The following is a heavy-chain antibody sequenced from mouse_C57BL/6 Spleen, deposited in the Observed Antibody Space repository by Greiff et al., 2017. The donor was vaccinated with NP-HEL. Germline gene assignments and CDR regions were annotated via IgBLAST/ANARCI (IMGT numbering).Heavy chain of an antibody. V-gene: IGHV5-4*01. J-gene: IGHJ3*01. CDR1: GFTFSSYA. Sequence: EVQLVESGGGLVKPGGSLKLSCAASGFTFSSYAMSWVRQTPEKRLEWVATISDGGSYTYYPDNVKGRFTISRDNAKNNLYLQRSNLKSEDTAMYYCARVYGSSPWFAYWGQGTLVTVSA. D-gene: IGHD1-1*01. CDR3: ARVYGSSPWFAY. CDR2: ISDGGSYT.